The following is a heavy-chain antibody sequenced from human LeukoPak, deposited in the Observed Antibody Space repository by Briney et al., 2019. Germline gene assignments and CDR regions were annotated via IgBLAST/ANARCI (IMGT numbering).Heavy chain of an antibody. V-gene: IGHV4-59*12. J-gene: IGHJ2*01. CDR2: IYYSGST. D-gene: IGHD3-22*01. CDR1: GGSISSYY. CDR3: ARREYYDSTRYFDL. Sequence: SETLSLTCTVSGGSISSYYWSWIRQPPGKGLEWIGYIYYSGSTNYNPSLKSRVTISVDKSKNQFSLKLTSVTAADTAVFYCARREYYDSTRYFDLWGRGTLVTVSS.